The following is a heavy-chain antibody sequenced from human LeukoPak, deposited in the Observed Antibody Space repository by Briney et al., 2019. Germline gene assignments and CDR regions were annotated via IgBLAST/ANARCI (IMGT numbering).Heavy chain of an antibody. D-gene: IGHD3-22*01. Sequence: ASVKVSCKASGYTFTGYYMHWVRQAPGQGLEWMGRINPNSGGTNYAQKVQGRVIMTRDPSISTAYMELSRLRSDDTAVYYCARSLRYYYDSSGYSGYFDYWGQGTLVTVSS. CDR3: ARSLRYYYDSSGYSGYFDY. CDR2: INPNSGGT. V-gene: IGHV1-2*06. CDR1: GYTFTGYY. J-gene: IGHJ4*02.